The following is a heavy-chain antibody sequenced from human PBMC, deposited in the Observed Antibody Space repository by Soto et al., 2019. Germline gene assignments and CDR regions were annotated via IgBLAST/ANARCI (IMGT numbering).Heavy chain of an antibody. V-gene: IGHV3-21*01. D-gene: IGHD3-22*01. CDR1: GFTFSSYT. Sequence: PGGSLRLSCAASGFTFSSYTMNWVRQAPGKGLEWVSSISCSTSYIYYADSVKGRFTISRDNAKNSLYLQMNSLRAEDTAVYYCATRVHGYDPGKYYDGMDVWGQGTTVTVSS. CDR2: ISCSTSYI. J-gene: IGHJ6*02. CDR3: ATRVHGYDPGKYYDGMDV.